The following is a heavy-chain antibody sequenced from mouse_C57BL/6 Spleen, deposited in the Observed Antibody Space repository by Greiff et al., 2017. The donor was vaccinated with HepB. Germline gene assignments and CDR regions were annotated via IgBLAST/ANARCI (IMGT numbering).Heavy chain of an antibody. Sequence: QVQLKQSGAELVKPGASVKISCKASGYAFSSYWMNWVKQRPGKGLEWIGQIYPGDGDTNYNGKFKGKATLTADKSSSTAYMQLSSLTSEDSAVYFCARSRAYDAMDYWGQGTSVAVSS. D-gene: IGHD3-3*01. V-gene: IGHV1-80*01. J-gene: IGHJ4*01. CDR2: IYPGDGDT. CDR1: GYAFSSYW. CDR3: ARSRAYDAMDY.